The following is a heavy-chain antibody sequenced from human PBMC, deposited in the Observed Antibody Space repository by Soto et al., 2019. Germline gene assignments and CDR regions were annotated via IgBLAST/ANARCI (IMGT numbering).Heavy chain of an antibody. Sequence: PGGSLRLSCTTSGFTFRGSSIHWVRLASGKGLEWLGRICTSANSFATAYGASWEGRFTISRDDSKNTAYLQMNSLKTEDTAVYYCTRRDHFGTYESNFWGQGTQVTVS. D-gene: IGHD5-12*01. CDR1: GFTFRGSS. CDR2: ICTSANSFAT. CDR3: TRRDHFGTYESNF. J-gene: IGHJ4*02. V-gene: IGHV3-73*01.